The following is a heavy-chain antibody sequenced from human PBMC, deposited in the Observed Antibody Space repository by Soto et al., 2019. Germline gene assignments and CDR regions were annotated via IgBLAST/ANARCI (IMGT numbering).Heavy chain of an antibody. CDR3: ARDEISGSYYDY. J-gene: IGHJ4*02. D-gene: IGHD1-26*01. Sequence: ASVKVSCKASGYTFTGYYMHWVRQAPGQGLEWMGWINPNSGGTNYAQKFQGWVTMTRDTSISTAYMELSRLRSDDTAVYYCARDEISGSYYDYRGQGTLVTVSS. CDR1: GYTFTGYY. V-gene: IGHV1-2*04. CDR2: INPNSGGT.